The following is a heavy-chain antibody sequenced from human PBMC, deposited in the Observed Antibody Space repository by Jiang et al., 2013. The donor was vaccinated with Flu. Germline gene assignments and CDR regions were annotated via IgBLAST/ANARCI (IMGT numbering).Heavy chain of an antibody. CDR1: GFTFSSYG. V-gene: IGHV3-33*05. J-gene: IGHJ4*02. CDR2: ISYDGSNK. Sequence: LLESGGGVVQPGRSLRLSCAASGFTFSSYGMHWVRQAPGKGLEWVAVISYDGSNKYYADSVKGRFTISRDNSKNTLYLQMNSLRAEDTAVYYCARAGGYCSGGTCYLDDYWGQGTLVTVSS. D-gene: IGHD2-15*01. CDR3: ARAGGYCSGGTCYLDDY.